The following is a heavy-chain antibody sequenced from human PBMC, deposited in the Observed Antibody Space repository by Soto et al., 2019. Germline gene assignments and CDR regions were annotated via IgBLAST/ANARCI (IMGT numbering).Heavy chain of an antibody. CDR2: ISGSGGST. CDR3: AKSGQSIAARPPDY. J-gene: IGHJ4*02. CDR1: GFTFSSYA. D-gene: IGHD6-6*01. Sequence: GGSLRLSCAASGFTFSSYAMSWVRQAPGKGLEWVSAISGSGGSTYYADSVKGRFTTSRDNSKNTLYLQMNSLRAEDTAVYYCAKSGQSIAARPPDYWGQGTLVTVSS. V-gene: IGHV3-23*01.